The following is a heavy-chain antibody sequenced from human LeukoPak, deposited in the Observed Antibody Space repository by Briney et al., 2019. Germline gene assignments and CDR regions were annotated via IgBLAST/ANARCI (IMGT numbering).Heavy chain of an antibody. CDR3: ARVMAMVRGVTKYNWFDP. D-gene: IGHD3-10*01. CDR2: IYYSGST. CDR1: GGSISSGDYY. V-gene: IGHV4-31*03. J-gene: IGHJ5*02. Sequence: ASQTLSLTCTVSGGSISSGDYYWNWIRQHPGKGLEWIGFIYYSGSTNYNPSLKSRVTISVDTSENQFSLKLSSVTAADTAVYYCARVMAMVRGVTKYNWFDPWGQGTLVTVSS.